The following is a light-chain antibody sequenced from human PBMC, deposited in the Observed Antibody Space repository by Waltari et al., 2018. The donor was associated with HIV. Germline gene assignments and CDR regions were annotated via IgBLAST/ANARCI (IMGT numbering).Light chain of an antibody. Sequence: QPVVTQEPSLTVSPGETVILTCASTTGVVTRGHCPYWFQVRPDHAPKTLIFASNNRYSWTPARFAGSVVGGKAALALTGAQPEDEANYYCLLTYGEDVVFGGGTKLTVL. CDR2: ASN. CDR1: TGVVTRGHC. J-gene: IGLJ2*01. CDR3: LLTYGEDVV. V-gene: IGLV7-46*01.